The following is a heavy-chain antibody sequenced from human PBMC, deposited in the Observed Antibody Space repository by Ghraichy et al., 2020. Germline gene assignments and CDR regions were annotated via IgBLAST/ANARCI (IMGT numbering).Heavy chain of an antibody. CDR3: ARGWNGDYDDGAFDI. J-gene: IGHJ3*02. D-gene: IGHD4-17*01. V-gene: IGHV1-2*06. Sequence: ASVKVSCKASGYTFTGYYMHWVRQAPGQGLEWMGRINPNSGGTNYAQKFQGRVTMTRDTSISTAYMELSRLRSDDTAVYYCARGWNGDYDDGAFDIWGQGTMVTVSS. CDR2: INPNSGGT. CDR1: GYTFTGYY.